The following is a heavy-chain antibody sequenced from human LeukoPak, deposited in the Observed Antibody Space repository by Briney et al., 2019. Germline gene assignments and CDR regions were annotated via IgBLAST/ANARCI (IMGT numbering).Heavy chain of an antibody. CDR3: ARLALPAIVGAFNI. CDR1: GDSFSSQF. D-gene: IGHD2-2*01. J-gene: IGHJ3*02. CDR2: INTSGTT. V-gene: IGHV4-4*07. Sequence: PSETLSLTCTVSGDSFSSQFWSWVRQPAEKGLEYIGRINTSGTTKYNPSLRSRVTMSVDASKNQFSLRLSSVTAADTAVYYCARLALPAIVGAFNIWGQGIMVTVSS.